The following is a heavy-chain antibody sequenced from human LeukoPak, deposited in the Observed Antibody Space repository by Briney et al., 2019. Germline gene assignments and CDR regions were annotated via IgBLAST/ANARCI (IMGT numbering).Heavy chain of an antibody. CDR1: GGSVSSGSYY. CDR2: IYYSGST. CDR3: ARVLSDAEAFDI. Sequence: SETLSLTCTVSGGSVSSGSYYWSWIRQPPGKGLEWIGYIYYSGSTNYNPSLKSRVTISVDTSKNQFSLKLSSVTAADTAVYYCARVLSDAEAFDIWGQGTMVTVSS. V-gene: IGHV4-61*01. J-gene: IGHJ3*02.